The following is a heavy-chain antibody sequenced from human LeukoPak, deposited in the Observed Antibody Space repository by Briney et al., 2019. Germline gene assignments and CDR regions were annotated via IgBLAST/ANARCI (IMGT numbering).Heavy chain of an antibody. CDR3: ARVRGGTYDDY. CDR1: GFTFSSYS. J-gene: IGHJ4*02. CDR2: ISSSSSTI. D-gene: IGHD1-26*01. V-gene: IGHV3-48*02. Sequence: QPGGSLRLSCAASGFTFSSYSMNWVRQAPGKGLEWVSYISSSSSTIFYADSVKGRFTISRDNAKNSLYLQMHSLRDEDTAVYYCARVRGGTYDDYWGQGTLVTVSS.